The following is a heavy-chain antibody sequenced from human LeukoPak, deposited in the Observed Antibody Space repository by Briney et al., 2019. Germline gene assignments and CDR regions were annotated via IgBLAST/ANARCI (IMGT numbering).Heavy chain of an antibody. CDR1: GYSFTDHW. V-gene: IGHV5-51*01. Sequence: GASLKIPCKASGYSFTDHWIGWVRQLPGKGLEWMGIIYPGDSDTRYSPSFQGQVTISADKSISTAYLQRSTLQAPDTAMYYCARGDNSGWYFFDYWGQGTLVTVSS. D-gene: IGHD6-19*01. CDR2: IYPGDSDT. CDR3: ARGDNSGWYFFDY. J-gene: IGHJ4*02.